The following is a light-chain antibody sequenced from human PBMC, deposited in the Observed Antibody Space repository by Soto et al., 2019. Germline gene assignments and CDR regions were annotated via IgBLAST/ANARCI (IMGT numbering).Light chain of an antibody. Sequence: QSLLTQPPSVSGGPGQRVTSSCTGSSSNIGAGYDVHWYQQLPGTAPKLLIYGNSNRPSGVPDRFSGSKSGTSASLAITGLQAEDEADYYCQSYDSSLSGYVFGTGTKVTVL. CDR1: SSNIGAGYD. J-gene: IGLJ1*01. CDR2: GNS. V-gene: IGLV1-40*01. CDR3: QSYDSSLSGYV.